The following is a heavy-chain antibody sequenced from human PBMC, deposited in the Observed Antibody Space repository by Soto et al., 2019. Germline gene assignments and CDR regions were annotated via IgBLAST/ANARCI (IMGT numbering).Heavy chain of an antibody. J-gene: IGHJ6*03. V-gene: IGHV3-23*01. D-gene: IGHD5-12*01. CDR3: AKDRNSGYDSSYYYYYMDV. Sequence: GGSLRLSCAASGFTFSSYAMSWVRQAPGKGLEWVSAISGSGGSTYYADSVKGRFTISRDNSKNTLYLQMNSLRAEDTAVYYCAKDRNSGYDSSYYYYYMDVWGKGTTVTVSS. CDR2: ISGSGGST. CDR1: GFTFSSYA.